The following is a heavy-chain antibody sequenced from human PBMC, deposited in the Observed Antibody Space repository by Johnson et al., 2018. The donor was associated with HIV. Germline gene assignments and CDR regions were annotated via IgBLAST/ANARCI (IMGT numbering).Heavy chain of an antibody. CDR2: ISGSGGYT. V-gene: IGHV3-66*02. J-gene: IGHJ3*02. D-gene: IGHD3-10*01. CDR3: AREITMVQGVIISLAFDI. Sequence: VQLVESGGGVVQPGRSLRLSCAASGFTVSSNYMSWVRQAPGKGLEWVSAISGSGGYTYYADSVKGRFTISRDNSKNTLYLKMNSLGAEDTAVYYCAREITMVQGVIISLAFDIWGQGTMVTVSS. CDR1: GFTVSSNY.